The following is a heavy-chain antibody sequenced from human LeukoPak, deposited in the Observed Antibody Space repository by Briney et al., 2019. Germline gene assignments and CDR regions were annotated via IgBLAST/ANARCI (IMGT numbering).Heavy chain of an antibody. D-gene: IGHD2-2*01. CDR1: GFTFSHHW. CDR3: AFQYCSSTSCYLVSALDY. Sequence: GGSLRLSCAASGFTFSHHWMSWVRQAPGKGLEWVANIKQEGGEKYYVDSVKGRLTISRDNARNSLYLQMNSLRAEDTAVYYCAFQYCSSTSCYLVSALDYWGQGTLVTVSS. CDR2: IKQEGGEK. J-gene: IGHJ4*02. V-gene: IGHV3-7*01.